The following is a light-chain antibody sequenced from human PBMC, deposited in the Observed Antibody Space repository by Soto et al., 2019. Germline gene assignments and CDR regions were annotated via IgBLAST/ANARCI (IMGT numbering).Light chain of an antibody. J-gene: IGKJ4*01. Sequence: DIQLTQSQSFLSASVGDRVTNTFRASQGISSYLAWYQQKPGKAPKLLIYAASTLQSGVPSRFSGSGSGTEFTLTISSLRPEDFATYYCQQLNSYPLTFGGGTKVDI. CDR1: QGISSY. CDR2: AAS. V-gene: IGKV1-9*01. CDR3: QQLNSYPLT.